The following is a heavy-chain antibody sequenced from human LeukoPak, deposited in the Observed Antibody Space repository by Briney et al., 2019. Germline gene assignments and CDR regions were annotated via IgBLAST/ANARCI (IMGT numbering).Heavy chain of an antibody. CDR2: INSDWCST. D-gene: IGHD1-26*01. V-gene: IGHV3-74*01. Sequence: PGGSLRLSCAASGFTFSSYWMHWVRQAPGKGVVWVSRINSDWCSTSYADSVKGRFTISRDNPKNTLYLHVHSVRAGDTGVYLCARDPSYSGSYFEDYYSDYWGQGTLVTVSS. CDR3: ARDPSYSGSYFEDYYSDY. J-gene: IGHJ4*02. CDR1: GFTFSSYW.